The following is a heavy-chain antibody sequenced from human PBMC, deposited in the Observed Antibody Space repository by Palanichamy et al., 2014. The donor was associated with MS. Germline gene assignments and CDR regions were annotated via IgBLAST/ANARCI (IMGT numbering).Heavy chain of an antibody. CDR2: IYYSGST. CDR3: ARQSGYYHYGMDV. CDR1: GGSISSYY. Sequence: QVQLQESGPGLVKPSETLSLTCTVSGGSISSYYWSWIRQPLGKGLEWIGYIYYSGSTNYNPSLKSRVTISVDTSKNQFSLKLSSVTAADTAVYYCARQSGYYHYGMDVWGQGTTVTVSS. D-gene: IGHD3-10*01. V-gene: IGHV4-59*08. J-gene: IGHJ6*02.